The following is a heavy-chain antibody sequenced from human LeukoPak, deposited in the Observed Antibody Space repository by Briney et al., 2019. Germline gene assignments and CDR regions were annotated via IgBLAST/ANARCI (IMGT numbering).Heavy chain of an antibody. J-gene: IGHJ6*03. CDR3: ARVSGEGSWYAYYYYYMDV. CDR2: IHYSGGIT. D-gene: IGHD6-13*01. Sequence: SETLSLTCAVSGYSITSGYYWSWIRQPPGKGLEWIGYIHYSGGITYYNPSLKSRVTISVDTSKNQFSLSLSSVTAADTAVYYCARVSGEGSWYAYYYYYMDVWGKGTTVTVSS. CDR1: GYSITSGYY. V-gene: IGHV4-38-2*01.